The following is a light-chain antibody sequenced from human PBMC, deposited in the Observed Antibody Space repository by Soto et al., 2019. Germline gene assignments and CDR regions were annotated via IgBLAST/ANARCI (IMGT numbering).Light chain of an antibody. CDR2: AAS. V-gene: IGKV1-39*01. CDR1: QSISSY. Sequence: DIQMTQSPSSLSASVGDRVTITCRASQSISSYLNWYQQKPGKAPKLLIYAASSLQSGVPSRFSGSGSGTDFTITISSLQPEDGETYYGQQSYSTPITFGQGTRLEIK. J-gene: IGKJ5*01. CDR3: QQSYSTPIT.